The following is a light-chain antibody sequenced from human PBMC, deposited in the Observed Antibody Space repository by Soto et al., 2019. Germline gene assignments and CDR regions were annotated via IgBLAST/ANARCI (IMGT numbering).Light chain of an antibody. CDR3: QQYGTSPST. CDR2: GAS. Sequence: EIVLTQSPGTLSLSPGERATLSCRASQSVSSSYLDWYQQKPGQVPRLLIYGASSGATGIPDRFSGSGSGTDFTLTISRLEPEDFAVYYCQQYGTSPSTFGQGTKLEIK. J-gene: IGKJ2*01. V-gene: IGKV3-20*01. CDR1: QSVSSSY.